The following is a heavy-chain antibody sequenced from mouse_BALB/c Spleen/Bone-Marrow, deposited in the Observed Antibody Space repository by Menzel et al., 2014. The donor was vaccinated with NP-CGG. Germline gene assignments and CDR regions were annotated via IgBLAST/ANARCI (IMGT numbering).Heavy chain of an antibody. V-gene: IGHV1S81*02. D-gene: IGHD2-12*01. CDR3: TRSRRAMDY. J-gene: IGHJ4*01. CDR2: INPSNGGT. CDR1: GYTFTSYN. Sequence: VQLQQSGAELVKPGASVKLSCKASGYTFTSYNIYWVKQRPGQGLEWIGEINPSNGGTNFNEKFKSKATLTVDKSSSTAYMQLSSLTSEDSAVYYCTRSRRAMDYWGQGTSVTVSS.